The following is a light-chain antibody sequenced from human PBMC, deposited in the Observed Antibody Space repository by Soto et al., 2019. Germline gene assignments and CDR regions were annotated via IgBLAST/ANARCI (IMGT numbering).Light chain of an antibody. J-gene: IGLJ2*01. CDR2: DVS. CDR3: SSYTSSITVL. CDR1: SSDVGGYNF. Sequence: QSVLTQPASVSGSPGQSITISCTGTSSDVGGYNFVSWYQQHPGKVPKLMIYDVSSRPSGVSNRFSGSKSGNTASLTISGLQAEDEADYYCSSYTSSITVLFGGGTKLTVL. V-gene: IGLV2-14*01.